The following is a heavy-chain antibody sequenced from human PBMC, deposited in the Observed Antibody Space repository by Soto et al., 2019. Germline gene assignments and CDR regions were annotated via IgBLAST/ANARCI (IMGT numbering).Heavy chain of an antibody. Sequence: GGSLRLSCAAFGFTFSSYWMSWVRQAPGKGLEWVANIKQDGSEKYYVDSVKGRFTISRDNARNSLYLQMNSLRAADTAVYYCAREGYSYGTYFDYWGHGTLVTVSS. D-gene: IGHD5-18*01. J-gene: IGHJ4*01. CDR2: IKQDGSEK. CDR1: GFTFSSYW. V-gene: IGHV3-7*01. CDR3: AREGYSYGTYFDY.